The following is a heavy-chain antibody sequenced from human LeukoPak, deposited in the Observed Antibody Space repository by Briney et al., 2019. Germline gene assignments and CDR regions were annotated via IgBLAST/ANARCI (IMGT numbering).Heavy chain of an antibody. Sequence: GGSLRLSCAASGFTFDDYTMHWVRQAPGTGLEWVSLISWDGGSTYYADSVKGRFTISRDNSKNSLFLQMNGLRTEDTALYYCAKDVGRYSFHPNFDYWGQGTLVTVSS. CDR2: ISWDGGST. CDR1: GFTFDDYT. V-gene: IGHV3-43*01. J-gene: IGHJ4*02. D-gene: IGHD5-18*01. CDR3: AKDVGRYSFHPNFDY.